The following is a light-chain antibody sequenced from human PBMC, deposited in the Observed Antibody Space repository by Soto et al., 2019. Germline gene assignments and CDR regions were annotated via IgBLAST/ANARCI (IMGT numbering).Light chain of an antibody. CDR3: KQYGSSGT. J-gene: IGKJ1*01. Sequence: EIVLTQSPATRSLSPGERATLSCRSSQRVSSYLAGYQQKPGQAPRLLIYDASNRATGIPARFSGSGSRTDFTLTISRLEPEDSAVYYCKQYGSSGTFGQGTKVDI. CDR2: DAS. V-gene: IGKV3-11*01. CDR1: QRVSSY.